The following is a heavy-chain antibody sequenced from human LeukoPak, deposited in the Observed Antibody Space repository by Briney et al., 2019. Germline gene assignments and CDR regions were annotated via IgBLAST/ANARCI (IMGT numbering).Heavy chain of an antibody. V-gene: IGHV3-21*01. CDR2: ISSSSSYI. Sequence: GGSLRLSCAASGFTFSSYSMNWVRQAPGKGLEWVSSISSSSSYIYYADSVKGRFTISRDNAKNSLYLQMNSLRAEDTAVYYCARGSSSGWSDYWGQGTLVTVSS. CDR1: GFTFSSYS. J-gene: IGHJ4*02. CDR3: ARGSSSGWSDY. D-gene: IGHD6-19*01.